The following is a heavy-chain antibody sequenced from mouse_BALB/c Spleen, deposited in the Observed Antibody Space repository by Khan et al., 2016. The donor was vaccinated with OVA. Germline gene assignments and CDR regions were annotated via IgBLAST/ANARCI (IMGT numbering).Heavy chain of an antibody. CDR2: IGSGDST. J-gene: IGHJ3*01. Sequence: EVELVESGGGLVKPGGSLKLSCAASGFTFSNYAMSWVRQSPEKRLEGVASIGSGDSTYNLDSVKGRFTTSRDNARNILYLQMSSLRSADTAMYYCARDYWCAYWGQGTLVTVSA. CDR1: GFTFSNYA. V-gene: IGHV5-6-5*01. CDR3: ARDYWCAY.